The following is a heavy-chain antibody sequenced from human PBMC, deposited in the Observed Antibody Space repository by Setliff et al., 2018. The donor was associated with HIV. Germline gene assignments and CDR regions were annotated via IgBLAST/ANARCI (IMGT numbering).Heavy chain of an antibody. J-gene: IGHJ5*02. CDR1: GGTFSTYA. Sequence: ASVKVSCKASGGTFSTYAISWVRQAPGQGLEWMGGIVPVFGIGRSPQKFQGRVIITADESTSTAYMEPSSLTSGDTAVYYCAAGLNYYDSSGLGAWGQGTLVTVSS. V-gene: IGHV1-69*13. CDR2: IVPVFGIG. D-gene: IGHD3-22*01. CDR3: AAGLNYYDSSGLGA.